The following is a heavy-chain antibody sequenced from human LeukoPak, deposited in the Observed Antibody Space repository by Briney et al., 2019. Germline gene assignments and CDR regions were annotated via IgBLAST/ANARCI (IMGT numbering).Heavy chain of an antibody. V-gene: IGHV3-7*01. J-gene: IGHJ4*02. Sequence: GGSLRLSCAASGFTFSSYAMSWVRQAPGKGLEWVANINQDGTDLYYVDSVKGRFTISRDNAKNSLYLQMYSLRVEDTAVYYCARDGVAPGIYFDYWGQGTLVTVSS. CDR1: GFTFSSYA. CDR3: ARDGVAPGIYFDY. CDR2: INQDGTDL. D-gene: IGHD3-3*01.